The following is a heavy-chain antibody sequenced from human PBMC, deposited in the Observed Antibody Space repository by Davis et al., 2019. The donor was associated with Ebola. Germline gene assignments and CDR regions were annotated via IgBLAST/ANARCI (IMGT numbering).Heavy chain of an antibody. CDR3: ARGTFSAVGTF. J-gene: IGHJ4*02. CDR1: GGSFSGHY. D-gene: IGHD1-26*01. V-gene: IGHV4-34*01. Sequence: PSETLSLTCAFSGGSFSGHYWRWIRQPPGKGLEWIGEIDYSGTTKYNPSLKSRVTITQDTPKNQFSLKLSAVTAADTAVYFCARGTFSAVGTFWGQGTPVTVTS. CDR2: IDYSGTT.